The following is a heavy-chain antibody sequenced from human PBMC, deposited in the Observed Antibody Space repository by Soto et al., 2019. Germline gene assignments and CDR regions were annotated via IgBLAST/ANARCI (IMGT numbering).Heavy chain of an antibody. J-gene: IGHJ6*02. CDR1: GYTFTSYY. CDR2: INPSSGST. CDR3: ARESRAMDV. V-gene: IGHV1-46*01. Sequence: QVQLVQSGAEVKKPGASVKVSCKASGYTFTSYYIHWVRQAPGQGLEWMGIINPSSGSTSYAQKFQGRVTMTRDTSTSTVYMDLSSLRSEDTSVFYCARESRAMDVWGQGTTVTVSS.